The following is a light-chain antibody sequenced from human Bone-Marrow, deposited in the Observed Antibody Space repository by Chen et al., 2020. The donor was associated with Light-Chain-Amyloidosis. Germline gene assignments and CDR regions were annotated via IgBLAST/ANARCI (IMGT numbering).Light chain of an antibody. CDR3: QQYITSWT. CDR1: QDINIW. V-gene: IGKV1-5*03. Sequence: DIQMTQSPSTLSASVGDRVTITCRASQDINIWLAWYQQKPGQVPRLSIYQASSLESGVPSRFGGSGSGTEFTLTISSLQPDDFATYYCQQYITSWTFGPGTKVEI. CDR2: QAS. J-gene: IGKJ1*01.